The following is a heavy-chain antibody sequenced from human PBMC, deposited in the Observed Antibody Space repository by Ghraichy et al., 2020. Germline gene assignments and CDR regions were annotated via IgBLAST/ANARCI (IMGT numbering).Heavy chain of an antibody. V-gene: IGHV4-34*01. J-gene: IGHJ5*02. CDR1: GGSFSGYY. CDR3: ARSVLGGVITSWFDP. Sequence: SQTLSLTCAVYGGSFSGYYWSWIRQPPGKGLEWIGEINHSGSTNYNPSLKSRVTISVDTSKNQFSLKLSSVTAADTAVYYCARSVLGGVITSWFDPWGQGTMVTVSS. CDR2: INHSGST. D-gene: IGHD3-10*01.